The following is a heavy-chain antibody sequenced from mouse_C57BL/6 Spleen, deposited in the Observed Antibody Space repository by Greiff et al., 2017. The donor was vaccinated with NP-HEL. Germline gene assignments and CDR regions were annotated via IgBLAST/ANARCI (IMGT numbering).Heavy chain of an antibody. Sequence: EVKLVESGAELVRPGASVKLSCTASGFNIKDDYMHWVKQRPEQGLEWIGWIDPENGATEYASKFQGKATITAETSSNTAYLQLSSLTSEDTAVYYCTLLRYRAMDYWGQGTSVTVSS. D-gene: IGHD1-1*01. CDR3: TLLRYRAMDY. CDR1: GFNIKDDY. J-gene: IGHJ4*01. V-gene: IGHV14-4*01. CDR2: IDPENGAT.